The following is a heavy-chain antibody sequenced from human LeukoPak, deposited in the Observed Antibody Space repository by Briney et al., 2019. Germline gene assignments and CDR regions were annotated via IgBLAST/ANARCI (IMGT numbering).Heavy chain of an antibody. CDR3: ARGEGWQQPYYYYMDV. Sequence: GGSLRLSCAVSGFTFSRYSMNWVRQAPGKGLVWVSRINSDGSSTSYADSVKGRFTISRDNAKNSLYLQMNSLRADDTAVYYCARGEGWQQPYYYYMDVWGKGTTVTISS. CDR2: INSDGSST. J-gene: IGHJ6*03. D-gene: IGHD6-13*01. CDR1: GFTFSRYS. V-gene: IGHV3-74*01.